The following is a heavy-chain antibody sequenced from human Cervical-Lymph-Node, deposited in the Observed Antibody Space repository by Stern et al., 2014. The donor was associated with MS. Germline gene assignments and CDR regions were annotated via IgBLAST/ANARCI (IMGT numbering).Heavy chain of an antibody. D-gene: IGHD6-13*01. CDR2: IKPNNGEP. CDR1: GYPFNRYA. CDR3: ARPITAADHTFDH. Sequence: VQLVESGSEMKKPGASVKISCKASGYPFNRYAMNWVRQAPGQGLEWMGWIKPNNGEPTYDQGFNGRFVFSLDTSVSTAYLQISSLKAEDSAVYDCARPITAADHTFDHWGQGTLVTVSS. J-gene: IGHJ4*02. V-gene: IGHV7-4-1*02.